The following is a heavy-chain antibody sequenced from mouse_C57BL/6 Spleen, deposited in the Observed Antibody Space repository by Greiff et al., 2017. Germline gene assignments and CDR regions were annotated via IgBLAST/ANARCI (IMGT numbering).Heavy chain of an antibody. CDR3: ARDWITTVPSWYFEV. CDR1: GYTFTSYW. V-gene: IGHV1-53*01. CDR2: INPSNGGT. Sequence: QVQLQQPGTELVKPGASVKLSCTASGYTFTSYWMHWVKQRPGQGLEWIGNINPSNGGTNYNAQFKSKATLTVDKSSTTAYMQLSSLTSEDSAVYYCARDWITTVPSWYFEVWGTGTTVTVSS. J-gene: IGHJ1*03. D-gene: IGHD1-1*01.